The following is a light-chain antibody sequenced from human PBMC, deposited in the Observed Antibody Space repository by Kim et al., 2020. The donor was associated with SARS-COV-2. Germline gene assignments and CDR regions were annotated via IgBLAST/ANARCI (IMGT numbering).Light chain of an antibody. CDR2: QDS. CDR1: KLGDKY. V-gene: IGLV3-1*01. J-gene: IGLJ1*01. CDR3: QAWDRSPKV. Sequence: SYELTQPPSVSVSPGQTASITCSGDKLGDKYACWYQQKPGQSPVLVIYQDSKRPSGIPERFSGSNSGNTATLTISGTPAMDEADYYCQAWDRSPKVFGTG.